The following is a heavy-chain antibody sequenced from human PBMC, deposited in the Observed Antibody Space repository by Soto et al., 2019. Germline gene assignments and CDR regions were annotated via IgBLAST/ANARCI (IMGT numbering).Heavy chain of an antibody. CDR2: IGASGNII. V-gene: IGHV3-23*01. Sequence: EVQLLQSGGGLVQPGESLRLSCATSGFGFRSYAMAWVRQAPGKGLEWVASIGASGNIIYYADSVKGRFTISRDNSKDTLFLEMNNVRVDDTATYYCVKAPPTATVNWFDPWGEGSLGSVSS. J-gene: IGHJ5*02. D-gene: IGHD5-18*01. CDR1: GFGFRSYA. CDR3: VKAPPTATVNWFDP.